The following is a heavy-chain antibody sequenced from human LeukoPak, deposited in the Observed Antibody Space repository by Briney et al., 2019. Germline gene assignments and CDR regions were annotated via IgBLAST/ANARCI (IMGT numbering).Heavy chain of an antibody. CDR1: GGSISSGGYY. Sequence: SQTLSLTCTVSGGSISSGGYYWSWIRQHPGKGLEWIGYIYYSGSTYYNPSLKSRVTISVDTSKNQFSLKLSSVTAADTAVYYCARDSSGWADAFDIWGQGTMVTVSS. D-gene: IGHD6-19*01. CDR2: IYYSGST. V-gene: IGHV4-31*03. J-gene: IGHJ3*02. CDR3: ARDSSGWADAFDI.